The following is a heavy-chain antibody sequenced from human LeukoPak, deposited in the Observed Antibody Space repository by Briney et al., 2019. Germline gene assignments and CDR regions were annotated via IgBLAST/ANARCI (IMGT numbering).Heavy chain of an antibody. CDR2: INHSGST. D-gene: IGHD3-10*01. CDR3: ARAGYYYGSGSYYNGYYFDY. J-gene: IGHJ4*02. CDR1: GGSFSGYY. Sequence: SSETLSLTCAVYGGSFSGYYWSWIRQPPGKGLEWIGEINHSGSTNYNPSLKSRVTISVDTSKNQFSLKLSSVTAADTAVYYCARAGYYYGSGSYYNGYYFDYWGQGTLVTVSS. V-gene: IGHV4-34*01.